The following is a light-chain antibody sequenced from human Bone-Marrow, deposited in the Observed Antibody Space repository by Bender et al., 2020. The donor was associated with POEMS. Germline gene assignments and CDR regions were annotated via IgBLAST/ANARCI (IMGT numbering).Light chain of an antibody. CDR3: CSYAAGNTYV. V-gene: IGLV2-23*01. J-gene: IGLJ1*01. CDR2: GDS. CDR1: SNDGGTYNL. Sequence: QSAPTQPASVSGSPGQSVTITCTGSSNDGGTYNLVSWFQQHPGKAPKLIIYGDSERPAGISHRFSGSKSGNTASLTISGLQAADEADYYCCSYAAGNTYVFGTGTKVTVL.